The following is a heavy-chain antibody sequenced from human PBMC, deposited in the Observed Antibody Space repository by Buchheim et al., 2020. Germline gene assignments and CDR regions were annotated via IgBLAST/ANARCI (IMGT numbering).Heavy chain of an antibody. CDR3: ARATSWYVIFDY. Sequence: EVQLVESGGGLVQPGGSLRLSCAASGFTFSGYWMSWVRQAPGKGLEWVANIKQDGSEKYYVDSVKGRFTISRDNAKNSLYLQMNSLRAEDTAVYYCARATSWYVIFDYWGQGTL. J-gene: IGHJ4*02. D-gene: IGHD6-13*01. V-gene: IGHV3-7*01. CDR2: IKQDGSEK. CDR1: GFTFSGYW.